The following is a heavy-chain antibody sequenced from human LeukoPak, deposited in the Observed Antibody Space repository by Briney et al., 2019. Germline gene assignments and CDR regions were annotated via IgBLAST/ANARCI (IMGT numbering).Heavy chain of an antibody. D-gene: IGHD2-2*01. J-gene: IGHJ3*02. CDR2: ISWNSGSI. V-gene: IGHV3-9*01. Sequence: GGSLRLSCAASGFTFDDYAMHWVRQAPGKGLEWVSGISWNSGSIGYADSVKGRFTISRDNAKNSLYLQMNSLRAEDTAVYYCARGLGYCSSTSCRDAFDIWGQGTMVTVSS. CDR3: ARGLGYCSSTSCRDAFDI. CDR1: GFTFDDYA.